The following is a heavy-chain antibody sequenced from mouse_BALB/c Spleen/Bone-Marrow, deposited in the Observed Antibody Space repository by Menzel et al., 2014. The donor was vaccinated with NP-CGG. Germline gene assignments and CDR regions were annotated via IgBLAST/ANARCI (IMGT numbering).Heavy chain of an antibody. CDR3: ARGPTWYFDV. J-gene: IGHJ1*01. Sequence: VQLQQSGAELVRPGTSVKVSCKASGYAFTNYLIEWLKQRPGQGLELIGVINPGSGSTNYNEKFKGKATLTADKSPSTAYMQLSSLTSDDSAVYFCARGPTWYFDVWGAGTTVTVSS. V-gene: IGHV1-54*03. CDR2: INPGSGST. D-gene: IGHD3-3*01. CDR1: GYAFTNYL.